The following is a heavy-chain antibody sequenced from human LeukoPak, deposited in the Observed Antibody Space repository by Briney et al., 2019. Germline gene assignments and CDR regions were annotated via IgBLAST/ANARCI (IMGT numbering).Heavy chain of an antibody. V-gene: IGHV1-3*01. CDR2: INAGNGNT. CDR3: ARNLAYCGGDCYYDY. CDR1: GYTFTSYA. J-gene: IGHJ4*02. D-gene: IGHD2-21*02. Sequence: GASVSVSCTASGYTFTSYAIHWVRQAPGQRLEWMGWINAGNGNTKYSQKFQGRVTITRDTSASTAYMQLSSLRSEDTAIYYCARNLAYCGGDCYYDYWGQGTLVTVSS.